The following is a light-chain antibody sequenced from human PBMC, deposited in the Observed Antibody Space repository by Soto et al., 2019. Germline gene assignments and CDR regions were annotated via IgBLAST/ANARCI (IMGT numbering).Light chain of an antibody. CDR2: HAS. CDR1: QTINNW. Sequence: DIQMTQSPSTLSASIGDRVTITCRASQTINNWLAWYQQKPGKAPNLLIYHASNLETGVPSGFSGSAFGTEFTLTISSLQPDDFETYYCQHYYSYPWTFGQGTKVEIK. J-gene: IGKJ1*01. V-gene: IGKV1-5*01. CDR3: QHYYSYPWT.